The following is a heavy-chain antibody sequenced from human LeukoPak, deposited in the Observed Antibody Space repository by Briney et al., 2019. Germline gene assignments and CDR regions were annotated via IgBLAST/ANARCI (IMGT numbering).Heavy chain of an antibody. CDR1: GYNFTSYW. CDR2: IYPGDSDT. J-gene: IGHJ6*03. Sequence: GESLKISCKGSGYNFTSYWIVWVRQMPGKGLEWMGIIYPGDSDTRYSPSFQGQVTISADKSISTAYLQWSSLKASDTAMYYCARHARGGNPLGGYYYYMDVWGKGTTVTVSS. D-gene: IGHD4-23*01. CDR3: ARHARGGNPLGGYYYYMDV. V-gene: IGHV5-51*01.